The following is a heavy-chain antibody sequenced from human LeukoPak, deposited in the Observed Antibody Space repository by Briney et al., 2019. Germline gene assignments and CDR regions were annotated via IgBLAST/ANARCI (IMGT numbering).Heavy chain of an antibody. CDR1: GGSLSSYY. J-gene: IGHJ4*02. D-gene: IGHD3-22*01. V-gene: IGHV4-59*01. Sequence: SETLSLTCTVSGGSLSSYYWSWIRQPPGKGLEWIGYSGSTNYNPSLKSRVTISVDTSKNQFSLKLSSVTAADTAVYYCARKDYYDSSGFYFDYWGQGTLVTVSS. CDR2: YSGST. CDR3: ARKDYYDSSGFYFDY.